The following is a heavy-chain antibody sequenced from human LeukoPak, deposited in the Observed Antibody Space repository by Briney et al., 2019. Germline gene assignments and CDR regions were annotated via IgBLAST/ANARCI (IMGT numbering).Heavy chain of an antibody. CDR1: GFTFFSSA. D-gene: IGHD3-9*01. CDR2: IVPGSANI. J-gene: IGHJ5*02. Sequence: GTSVKVSCKASGFTFFSSAVQWVRQARGQRLEWIGWIVPGSANIKYAQQFQERVTIARDMSTSTAYMELSNLRSEDTAVYYCAAALTGAINYFDPWGQGTMVTVSS. V-gene: IGHV1-58*01. CDR3: AAALTGAINYFDP.